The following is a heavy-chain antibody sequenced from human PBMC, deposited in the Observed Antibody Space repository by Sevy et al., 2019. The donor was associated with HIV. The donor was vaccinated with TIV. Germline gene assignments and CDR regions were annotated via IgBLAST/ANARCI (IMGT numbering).Heavy chain of an antibody. J-gene: IGHJ6*02. D-gene: IGHD3-10*01. CDR3: AKFVSTLTMIRGVITYGMDV. Sequence: GGSLRLSCAASGFTFSIYAMSWARQAPGKGLEWVSAISGSGSGTYYADSVKGRFNISRDNSKNTLYLQMNSLRAEDTAVYYCAKFVSTLTMIRGVITYGMDVWGQGTTVTVSS. CDR2: ISGSGSGT. V-gene: IGHV3-23*01. CDR1: GFTFSIYA.